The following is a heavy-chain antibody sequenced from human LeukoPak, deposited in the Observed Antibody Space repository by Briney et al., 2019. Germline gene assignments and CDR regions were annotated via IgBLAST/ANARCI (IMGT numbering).Heavy chain of an antibody. D-gene: IGHD2-8*01. CDR1: GFTFSSYS. V-gene: IGHV3-21*01. Sequence: PGGSLRLSCAASGFTFSSYSMNWVRQAPGKGLEWVSSISSSSSYIYYADSVKGRFTISRDNAKNSLYLQMNSLRAEDTAVDYCARWCTNGVCYNGQVAYYYMDVWGKGTTVTVSS. CDR2: ISSSSSYI. J-gene: IGHJ6*03. CDR3: ARWCTNGVCYNGQVAYYYMDV.